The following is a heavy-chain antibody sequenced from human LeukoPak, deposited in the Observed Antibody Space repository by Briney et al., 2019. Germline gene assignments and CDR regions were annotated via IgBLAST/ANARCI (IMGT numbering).Heavy chain of an antibody. J-gene: IGHJ6*02. D-gene: IGHD6-13*01. CDR1: GYTFTGYY. CDR3: ATNSAAAGPQGDYYGMDV. CDR2: INPNSGGT. V-gene: IGHV1-2*02. Sequence: GASVKVSCKASGYTFTGYYMHWVRQAPGQGLEWMGWINPNSGGTNYAQKFQGRVTMTEDTSTDTAYMELSSLRSEDTAVYYCATNSAAAGPQGDYYGMDVWGQGTTVTVSS.